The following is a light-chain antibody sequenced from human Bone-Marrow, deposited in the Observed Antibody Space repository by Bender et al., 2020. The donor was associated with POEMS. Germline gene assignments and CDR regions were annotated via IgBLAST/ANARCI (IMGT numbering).Light chain of an antibody. Sequence: QSALTQPASVSGSPGQSITISCTGTSSDIGGYNLVSWYQQHPGKAPKLIIYEGTKRPSGVSNRFSGSKSGNTASLTISGLQAEDEAEYYCCSYAGSSTWVFGGGTKLTVL. V-gene: IGLV2-23*01. J-gene: IGLJ3*02. CDR2: EGT. CDR3: CSYAGSSTWV. CDR1: SSDIGGYNL.